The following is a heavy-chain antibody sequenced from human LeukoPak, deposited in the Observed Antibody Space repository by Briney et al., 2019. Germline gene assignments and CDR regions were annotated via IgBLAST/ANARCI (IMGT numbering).Heavy chain of an antibody. CDR3: AGMRFTDYYYYGMDV. Sequence: SEALSLTCTVSGGSISSYYWSWIRQPPGKGLEGIGYIYYSGSTKYNPSLKSRVTISVAPSKNQFPRKLSSVTSADTAVYYCAGMRFTDYYYYGMDVWGQGTTVTVSS. V-gene: IGHV4-59*08. CDR2: IYYSGST. J-gene: IGHJ6*02. D-gene: IGHD3-10*01. CDR1: GGSISSYY.